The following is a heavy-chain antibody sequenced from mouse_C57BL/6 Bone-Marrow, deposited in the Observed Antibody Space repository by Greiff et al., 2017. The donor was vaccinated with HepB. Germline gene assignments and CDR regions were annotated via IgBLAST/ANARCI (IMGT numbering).Heavy chain of an antibody. CDR3: ARVAYYSNYVWFAY. Sequence: EVKLMESGPGLVKPSQSLSLTCSVTGYSITSGYYWNWIRQFPGNKLEWMGYISYDGSNNYNPSLKNRISITRDTSKNQFFLKLNSVTTEDTATYYCARVAYYSNYVWFAYWGQGTLVTVSA. J-gene: IGHJ3*01. V-gene: IGHV3-6*01. CDR2: ISYDGSN. D-gene: IGHD2-5*01. CDR1: GYSITSGYY.